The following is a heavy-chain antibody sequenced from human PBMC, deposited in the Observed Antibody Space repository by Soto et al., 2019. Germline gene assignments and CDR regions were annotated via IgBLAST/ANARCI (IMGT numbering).Heavy chain of an antibody. D-gene: IGHD3-22*01. CDR2: INHSGST. V-gene: IGHV4-34*01. J-gene: IGHJ4*02. Sequence: PSETLSLTCAVYGGSFSGYYWSWIRQPPGKGLEWIGEINHSGSTNYNPSLKSRVTISVDTSKNQFSLKLSSVTAADTAVYYCAGNSSGYYGKFDYWGQGTLVTVSS. CDR1: GGSFSGYY. CDR3: AGNSSGYYGKFDY.